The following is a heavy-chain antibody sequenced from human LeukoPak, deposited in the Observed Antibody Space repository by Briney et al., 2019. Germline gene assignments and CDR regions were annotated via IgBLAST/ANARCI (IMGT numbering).Heavy chain of an antibody. CDR2: ISYDGGNK. Sequence: PGRSLRLSCAASGFTFSSYAMHWVRQAPGKGLEWVAVISYDGGNKYYADPVKGRFTISRDNSKNTLYLQMNSLRAEDTAVYYCAREVYGSGSYRYYYYGMDVWGQGTTVTVSS. V-gene: IGHV3-30*04. CDR3: AREVYGSGSYRYYYYGMDV. J-gene: IGHJ6*02. D-gene: IGHD3-10*01. CDR1: GFTFSSYA.